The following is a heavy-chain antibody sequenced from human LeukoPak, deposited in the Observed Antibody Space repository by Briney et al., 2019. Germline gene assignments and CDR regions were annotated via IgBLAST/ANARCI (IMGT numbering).Heavy chain of an antibody. CDR1: GFPFSSYS. CDR3: ASSGQQLVRSPFDY. D-gene: IGHD6-13*01. CDR2: ISSSSSYI. Sequence: GGSLRLSCAASGFPFSSYSMNWVRQAPGKGLEWVSSISSSSSYIYYADSVKGRFTISRDNAKNSLYLQMNSLRAEDTAVYYCASSGQQLVRSPFDYWGQGTLVTVSS. V-gene: IGHV3-21*01. J-gene: IGHJ4*02.